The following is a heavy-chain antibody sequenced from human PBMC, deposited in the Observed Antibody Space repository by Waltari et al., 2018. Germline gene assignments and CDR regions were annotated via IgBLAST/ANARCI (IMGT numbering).Heavy chain of an antibody. CDR1: GFTFSSYA. CDR2: ISGSGGST. J-gene: IGHJ5*02. D-gene: IGHD6-19*01. Sequence: EVQLLESGGGLVQPGGSLRLSCAASGFTFSSYAMSWVRKAPGKGLEWVSAISGSGGSTYYADSVKDRFTISRDNSKNTLYLQMNSLRAEDTAVYYCAKDLRYSSGWDWFDPWGQGTLVTVSS. CDR3: AKDLRYSSGWDWFDP. V-gene: IGHV3-23*01.